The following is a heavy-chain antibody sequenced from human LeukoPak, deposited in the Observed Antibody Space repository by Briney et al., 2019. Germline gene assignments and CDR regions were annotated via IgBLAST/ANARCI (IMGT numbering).Heavy chain of an antibody. CDR3: ARDPIHRDDYNVA. D-gene: IGHD5-24*01. V-gene: IGHV4-59*01. CDR1: GASISSFY. CDR2: INYSGST. J-gene: IGHJ5*02. Sequence: SETLSLTCTISGASISSFYWSWIRQPPGKGLEWIGSINYSGSTNYNPSLKSRVTISIDTSKNRMSLKLISVTAADTAVYYCARDPIHRDDYNVAWGQGALVSVSS.